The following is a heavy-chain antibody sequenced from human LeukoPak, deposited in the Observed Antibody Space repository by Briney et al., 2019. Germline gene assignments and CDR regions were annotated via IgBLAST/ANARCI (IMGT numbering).Heavy chain of an antibody. D-gene: IGHD6-6*01. Sequence: GASVKVSCKASGYTFTSYDINWVRQATGQGLEWMGWMNPNSGNTGYAQKFQGRVTMTRNTSISTAYMELSSLRSEDTAVYYCAGVRIAARQNYFDYWGQGTLVAVSS. J-gene: IGHJ4*02. V-gene: IGHV1-8*01. CDR2: MNPNSGNT. CDR3: AGVRIAARQNYFDY. CDR1: GYTFTSYD.